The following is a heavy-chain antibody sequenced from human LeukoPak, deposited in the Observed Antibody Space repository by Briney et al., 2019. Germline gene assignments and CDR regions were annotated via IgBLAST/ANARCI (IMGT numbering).Heavy chain of an antibody. CDR1: GFTFSSYW. CDR3: ARFGYVAAVDV. CDR2: IKQDGSEK. J-gene: IGHJ4*02. V-gene: IGHV3-7*01. D-gene: IGHD2-15*01. Sequence: GGSLRLSCAASGFTFSSYWMSWVRQAPGKGLEWVANIKQDGSEKYYVDSVKGRFTISRDNAKNSLYLQMNSLRAEDTAVYHCARFGYVAAVDVWGQGTPVTVSS.